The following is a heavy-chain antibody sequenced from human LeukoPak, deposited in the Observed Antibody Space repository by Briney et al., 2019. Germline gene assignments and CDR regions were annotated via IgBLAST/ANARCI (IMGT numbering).Heavy chain of an antibody. CDR3: AKGGGWVTMVPLDY. CDR1: GFTFSSYG. V-gene: IGHV3-30*18. D-gene: IGHD3-10*01. CDR2: ISYDGSNK. J-gene: IGHJ4*02. Sequence: PGGSLRLSCAASGFTFSSYGMPWVRQAPGKGLGWVAVISYDGSNKYYADSVKGRFTISRDNSKNTLYLQMNSLRAEDTAVYYCAKGGGWVTMVPLDYWGQGTLVTVSS.